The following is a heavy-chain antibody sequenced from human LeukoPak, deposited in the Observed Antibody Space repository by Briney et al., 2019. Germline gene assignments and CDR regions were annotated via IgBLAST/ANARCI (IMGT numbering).Heavy chain of an antibody. V-gene: IGHV1-18*01. D-gene: IGHD4-17*01. J-gene: IGHJ4*02. Sequence: ASVKVSCKASGYTFTSYGISWVRQAPGQGPEWMGWISAYNGNTNYAQKLQGRVTMTTDTSTSTAYMELRSLRSDDTAVYYCARGEPRNDYGENDYWGQGTLVTVSS. CDR2: ISAYNGNT. CDR1: GYTFTSYG. CDR3: ARGEPRNDYGENDY.